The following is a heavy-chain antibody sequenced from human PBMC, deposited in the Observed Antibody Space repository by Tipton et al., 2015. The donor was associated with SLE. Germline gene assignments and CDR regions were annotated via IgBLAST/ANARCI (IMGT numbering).Heavy chain of an antibody. Sequence: TLSLTCTVSGGSISSHYWSWIRQPPGKGLEWIGYIYYSGSTNYNPPLKSRVTISVDTSKNQFSLKLSSVTAADTAVYYCARDHTRGYYYGMDVWGQGTTVTVSS. CDR3: ARDHTRGYYYGMDV. D-gene: IGHD2-2*01. J-gene: IGHJ6*02. CDR2: IYYSGST. CDR1: GGSISSHY. V-gene: IGHV4-59*11.